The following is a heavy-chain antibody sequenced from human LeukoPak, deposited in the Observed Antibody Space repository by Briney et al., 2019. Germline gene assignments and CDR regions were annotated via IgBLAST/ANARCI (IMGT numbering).Heavy chain of an antibody. CDR3: AKTVAGYWYFDL. CDR1: GASINSTY. V-gene: IGHV4-59*08. Sequence: SETLSLTCTVSGASINSTYWSWIRQPPGKGLEWIGYIYYSGSTNYNPSLKSRVTISVDTSKNQFSLKLSSVTAADTAVYYCAKTVAGYWYFDLWGRGTLVTVPS. D-gene: IGHD6-19*01. CDR2: IYYSGST. J-gene: IGHJ2*01.